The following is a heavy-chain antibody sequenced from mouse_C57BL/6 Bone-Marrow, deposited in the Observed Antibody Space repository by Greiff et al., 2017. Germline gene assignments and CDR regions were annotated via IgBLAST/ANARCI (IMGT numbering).Heavy chain of an antibody. Sequence: EVKLVESGGGLVQPGGSLSLSCAASGFTFTDYYMSWVRQPPGKALAWLGFIRNKANGYTTEYSASVKGRFTISRDNSQRLLYLQMDDLRAEARATCYCAGYGSSYNFDYWGQGTTLTVSS. CDR3: AGYGSSYNFDY. CDR1: GFTFTDYY. CDR2: IRNKANGYTT. D-gene: IGHD1-1*01. V-gene: IGHV7-3*01. J-gene: IGHJ2*01.